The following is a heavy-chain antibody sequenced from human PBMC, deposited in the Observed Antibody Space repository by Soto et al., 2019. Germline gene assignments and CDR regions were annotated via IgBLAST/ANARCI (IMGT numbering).Heavy chain of an antibody. Sequence: GSLRLSCAASGFTFSNYAMSWVRRAPGKGLEWVSAISDGGGSKSYEDSVKGRFTISRDNSKNTLYLQMNSLRAEDTAVYYCATLSSIAVAGTRWGQGTLVTVSS. D-gene: IGHD6-19*01. J-gene: IGHJ4*02. CDR1: GFTFSNYA. CDR3: ATLSSIAVAGTR. CDR2: ISDGGGSK. V-gene: IGHV3-23*01.